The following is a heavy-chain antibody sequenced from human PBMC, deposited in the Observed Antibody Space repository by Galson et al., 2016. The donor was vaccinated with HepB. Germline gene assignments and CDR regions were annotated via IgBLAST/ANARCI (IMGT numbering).Heavy chain of an antibody. V-gene: IGHV3-48*01. Sequence: SLRLSCAASGFRFSGSAMNWVRQAPGKGLEWLSYISFSSTNVHHADSVKGRFTISRDNAKNSLYLQLNSLRLEDTAVYYCARGPLFYLDYWGQGVLVTVSS. CDR1: GFRFSGSA. CDR3: ARGPLFYLDY. J-gene: IGHJ4*02. CDR2: ISFSSTNV.